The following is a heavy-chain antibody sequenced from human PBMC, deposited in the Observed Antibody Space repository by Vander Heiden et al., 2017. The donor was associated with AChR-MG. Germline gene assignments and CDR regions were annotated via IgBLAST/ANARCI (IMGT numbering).Heavy chain of an antibody. D-gene: IGHD3-22*01. CDR3: ARERGGYYDSSGYYGPYFDY. CDR1: GGSISSGSSY. J-gene: IGHJ4*02. Sequence: QVQLQESGPGLVKPSQTLSLTCTVSGGSISSGSSYWSWIRQPAGKALEWIGRIYTSGSTNYNPSLKSRVTISVDTSKNQFSLKLSSVTAADTAVYYCARERGGYYDSSGYYGPYFDYWGQGTLVTVSS. CDR2: IYTSGST. V-gene: IGHV4-61*02.